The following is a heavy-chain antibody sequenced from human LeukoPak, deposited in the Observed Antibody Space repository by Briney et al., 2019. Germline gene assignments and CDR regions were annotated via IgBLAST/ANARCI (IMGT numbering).Heavy chain of an antibody. D-gene: IGHD6-13*01. CDR2: IWYDGSNK. CDR3: AKGYSSSWYRPYYYYGMDV. V-gene: IGHV3-33*06. CDR1: GFTFSSYG. J-gene: IGHJ6*02. Sequence: GRSLRLSCAASGFTFSSYGMHWVRQAPGKGLEWVAVIWYDGSNKYYADSVKGRFTISRDNSKNTLYLQMNSLRAEDTAVYYCAKGYSSSWYRPYYYYGMDVWGQGTTVTVSS.